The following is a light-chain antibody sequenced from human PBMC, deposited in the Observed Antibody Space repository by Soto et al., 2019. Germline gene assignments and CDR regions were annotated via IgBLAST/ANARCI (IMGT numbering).Light chain of an antibody. CDR1: QSVSSN. Sequence: EKVMTQSPATLSVSPGERATLSCRASQSVSSNLAWYQQKPGQAPRLLIYDASTRATGIPARFSGSGSGTEFTLTISSLQSEDFAVYYCQQYNNWPPAFGQGTKVDIK. J-gene: IGKJ1*01. CDR3: QQYNNWPPA. V-gene: IGKV3-15*01. CDR2: DAS.